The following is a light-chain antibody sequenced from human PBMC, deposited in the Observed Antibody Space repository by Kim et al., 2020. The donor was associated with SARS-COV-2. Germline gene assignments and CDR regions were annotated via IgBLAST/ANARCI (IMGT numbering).Light chain of an antibody. V-gene: IGKV3-20*01. J-gene: IGKJ1*01. Sequence: SSGERATLPCRASRSVSSSYLAWYRQRPGQPPRLLIYGATSRATGIPDRFSGSGSGTDFTLTISRLEPEDFAVYYCQQYGSSPWTFGQGTKVDIK. CDR2: GAT. CDR3: QQYGSSPWT. CDR1: RSVSSSY.